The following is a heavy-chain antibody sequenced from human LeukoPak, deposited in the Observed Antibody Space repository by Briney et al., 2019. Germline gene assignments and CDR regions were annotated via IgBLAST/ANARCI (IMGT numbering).Heavy chain of an antibody. CDR1: GFTFSSYA. D-gene: IGHD6-13*01. Sequence: GGSLRLSCAASGFTFSSYAMHWVRQAPGKGLEGVAVISYDGSNKYYADSVKGRFNISRDNSKNTLYLQMNSLRAEDTPVYYCARPLAAADYWGQGTLVTVSS. J-gene: IGHJ4*02. V-gene: IGHV3-30-3*01. CDR3: ARPLAAADY. CDR2: ISYDGSNK.